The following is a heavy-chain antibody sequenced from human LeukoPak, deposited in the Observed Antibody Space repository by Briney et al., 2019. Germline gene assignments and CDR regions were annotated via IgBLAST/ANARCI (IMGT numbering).Heavy chain of an antibody. Sequence: GASVKVSCKASGYTFTGYYMHWVRQAPGQGLEWMGWINPNSGGTNYAQKFQGRVTMTRDTSISTVYMELSSLRSEDTAVYYCARGPYSGSYDGYFQHWGQGTLVTVSS. D-gene: IGHD1-26*01. J-gene: IGHJ1*01. CDR1: GYTFTGYY. CDR3: ARGPYSGSYDGYFQH. V-gene: IGHV1-2*02. CDR2: INPNSGGT.